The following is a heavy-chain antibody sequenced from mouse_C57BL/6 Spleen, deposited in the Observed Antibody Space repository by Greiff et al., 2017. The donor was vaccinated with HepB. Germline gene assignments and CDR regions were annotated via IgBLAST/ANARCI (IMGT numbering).Heavy chain of an antibody. CDR2: ISNLAYSN. Sequence: EVMLVESGGGLVQPGGSLKLSCAASGFTFSDYGMAWVRHAPRKGPEWVAFISNLAYSNYYADTVTGRFTISRENAKNTLYLEMSSLRSEDTAMYYCASGYCYGSTPHSMDYWGQGTSVTVSS. CDR3: ASGYCYGSTPHSMDY. V-gene: IGHV5-15*01. J-gene: IGHJ4*01. D-gene: IGHD1-1*01. CDR1: GFTFSDYG.